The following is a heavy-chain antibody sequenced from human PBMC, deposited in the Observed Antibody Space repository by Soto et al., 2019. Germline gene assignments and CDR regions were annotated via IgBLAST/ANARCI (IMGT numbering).Heavy chain of an antibody. CDR2: INPSGGGT. CDR3: ARDSGDTTLRQWGRSFHY. J-gene: IGHJ4*02. CDR1: GFTFTNYY. D-gene: IGHD1-1*01. Sequence: QVQLVQSGAEVKKPGASVKVSCKASGFTFTNYYIHWVRQAPGQGLEWMGLINPSGGGTFYAQKFQGRVTVTRATSTGTVYMKLSNLRSEDTAVYFCARDSGDTTLRQWGRSFHYWGQGTLVTVSS. V-gene: IGHV1-46*01.